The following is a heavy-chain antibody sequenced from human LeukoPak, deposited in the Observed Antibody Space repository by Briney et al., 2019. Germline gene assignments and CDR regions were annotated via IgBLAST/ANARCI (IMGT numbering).Heavy chain of an antibody. D-gene: IGHD3-3*01. CDR2: IYTSGST. J-gene: IGHJ6*03. CDR3: ASRITIFGGNYMDV. Sequence: PSETLSLTYTVSGGSISSYYWSWIRQPAGKGLEWIGRIYTSGSTNYNPSLKSRVTMSVDTSKNQFSLKLSSVTAADTAVYYCASRITIFGGNYMDVWGKGTTVTVSS. CDR1: GGSISSYY. V-gene: IGHV4-4*07.